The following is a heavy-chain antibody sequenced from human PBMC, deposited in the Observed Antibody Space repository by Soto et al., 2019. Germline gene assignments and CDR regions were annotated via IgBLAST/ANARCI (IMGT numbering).Heavy chain of an antibody. V-gene: IGHV1-18*01. J-gene: IGHJ5*02. Sequence: QVQLVQSGAEVKQPGASVKVSCKASGYTFTSYGISWVRQAPGQGLERMGWISAYNGNTNYAQKLQGRVTMTTDTSTSTDYMELRSLRSDDTSVYYCATSKEGNWFDPWGQETLVTVSS. CDR3: ATSKEGNWFDP. CDR2: ISAYNGNT. CDR1: GYTFTSYG.